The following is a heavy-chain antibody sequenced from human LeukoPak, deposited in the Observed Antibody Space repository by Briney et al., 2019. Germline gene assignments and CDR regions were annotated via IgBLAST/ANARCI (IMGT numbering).Heavy chain of an antibody. CDR3: AGSPLYDFWSGYSYFDY. CDR2: ISSSSSTI. CDR1: GFTFSSYS. V-gene: IGHV3-48*01. D-gene: IGHD3-3*01. J-gene: IGHJ4*02. Sequence: GGSLRLSCAASGFTFSSYSMNWVRQAPGKGLEWVSYISSSSSTIYYADSVKGRFTISRDNAKNPLYLQMNSLRAEDTAVYYCAGSPLYDFWSGYSYFDYWGQGTLVTVSS.